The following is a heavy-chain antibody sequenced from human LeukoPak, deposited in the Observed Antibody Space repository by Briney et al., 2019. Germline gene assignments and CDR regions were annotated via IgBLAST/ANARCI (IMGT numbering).Heavy chain of an antibody. CDR1: GFTFSNAY. Sequence: GGSLRLSCAASGFTFSNAYMNWVRQAPGKGLEWVGRIRSNSDGGTIDYAAPVKGRFTLSRDDSKTTLYLQMNSLQTEDTAVYYCATDFYDSTWGQGTLVTVSS. J-gene: IGHJ5*02. CDR3: ATDFYDST. D-gene: IGHD3-22*01. V-gene: IGHV3-15*07. CDR2: IRSNSDGGTI.